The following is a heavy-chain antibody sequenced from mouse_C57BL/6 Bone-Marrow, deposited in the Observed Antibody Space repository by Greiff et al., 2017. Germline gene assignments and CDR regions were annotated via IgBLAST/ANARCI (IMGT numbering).Heavy chain of an antibody. CDR1: GYTFTDYY. CDR2: IYPGSGNT. J-gene: IGHJ4*01. V-gene: IGHV1-76*01. CDR3: AREVTTVVEAMDY. D-gene: IGHD1-1*01. Sequence: QVQLQQSGAELVRPGASVKLSCKASGYTFTDYYINWVKQRPGQGLEWIARIYPGSGNTYYNEKFKGKATLTAEKSSSTAYMQLSSLTSEDSAVYFCAREVTTVVEAMDYWGQGTSVTVSS.